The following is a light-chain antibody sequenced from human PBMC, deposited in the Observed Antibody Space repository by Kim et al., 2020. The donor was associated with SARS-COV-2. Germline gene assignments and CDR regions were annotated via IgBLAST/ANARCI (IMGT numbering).Light chain of an antibody. J-gene: IGLJ3*02. CDR2: TND. Sequence: GQTSTISCSGTSSNVGLNSVAWDQQPPGTAPKPLISTNDPLRSAVPARFSDSKSGASASLAISGLQSEDEADYSCAAWDDSLNGPVFGGGTQLTVL. CDR1: SSNVGLNS. CDR3: AAWDDSLNGPV. V-gene: IGLV1-44*01.